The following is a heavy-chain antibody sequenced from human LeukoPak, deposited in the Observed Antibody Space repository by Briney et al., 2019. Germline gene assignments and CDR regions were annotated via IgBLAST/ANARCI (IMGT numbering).Heavy chain of an antibody. D-gene: IGHD3-10*01. CDR2: INTNTGNP. CDR3: ARDQGRLVRGVITTYYYMDV. J-gene: IGHJ6*03. CDR1: GYTFTSYY. V-gene: IGHV7-4-1*02. Sequence: ASVKVSCKASGYTFTSYYMHWVRQAPGQGLEWMGWINTNTGNPTYAQGFTGRFVFSLDTSVSTAYLQISSLKAEDTAVYYCARDQGRLVRGVITTYYYMDVWGKGTTVTVSS.